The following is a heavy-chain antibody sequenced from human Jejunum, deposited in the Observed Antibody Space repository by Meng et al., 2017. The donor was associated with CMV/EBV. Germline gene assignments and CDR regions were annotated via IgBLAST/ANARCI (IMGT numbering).Heavy chain of an antibody. J-gene: IGHJ1*01. Sequence: EVQLVESGXXVXKPGGXXRXXXXXXGFTFSSYTMNWVRQAPGKGLEWVSSISPGSNYIYYTDSVRGRFTISRDNAKNSLYLQMNSLRAEDTAVYYCARGYYYDTSGYYVEYFQHWGQGTMVTVSS. CDR2: ISPGSNYI. D-gene: IGHD3-22*01. CDR3: ARGYYYDTSGYYVEYFQH. V-gene: IGHV3-21*01. CDR1: GFTFSSYT.